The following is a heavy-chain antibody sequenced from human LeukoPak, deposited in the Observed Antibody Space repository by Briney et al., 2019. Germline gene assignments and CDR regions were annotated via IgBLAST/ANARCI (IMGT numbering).Heavy chain of an antibody. J-gene: IGHJ4*02. D-gene: IGHD6-19*01. CDR2: ISGSGQYI. CDR3: ARGGYNSAFLDS. V-gene: IGHV3-21*01. Sequence: GGSLRLSCAASGFTFNSFTMNWVRQAPGKGLKWLSSISGSGQYIYYADSLKGRLTISRENAKDSLYLQLNSLRAEDTSVYYCARGGYNSAFLDSWGQGTLVSVS. CDR1: GFTFNSFT.